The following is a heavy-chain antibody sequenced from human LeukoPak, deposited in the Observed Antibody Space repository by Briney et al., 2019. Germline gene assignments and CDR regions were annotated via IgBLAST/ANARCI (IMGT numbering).Heavy chain of an antibody. V-gene: IGHV3-74*01. CDR3: ARDYCSSHSCYPDY. CDR2: INSDGSNI. J-gene: IGHJ4*02. Sequence: GGSLRLSCAASGFTFSSYWMHWVRQAPGQGLVWVSRINSDGSNINYADSVKGRFTISRGNAKNTLYLHMNSRRAEDTAVYYCARDYCSSHSCYPDYWGQGARVTVSS. D-gene: IGHD2-2*01. CDR1: GFTFSSYW.